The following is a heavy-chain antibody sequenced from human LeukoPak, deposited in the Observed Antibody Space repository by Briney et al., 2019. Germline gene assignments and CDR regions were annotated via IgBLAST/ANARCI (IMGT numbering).Heavy chain of an antibody. J-gene: IGHJ2*01. CDR3: ARRTYFDL. Sequence: SETLSLTCTVSGGSISNYYWSWVRQPPGKGLEWIGYIYYSGSTTYNPSLKSRVTISVDASKNQFSLKLNAVTAADTAVYYCARRTYFDLWGRGTLVTVSS. CDR1: GGSISNYY. CDR2: IYYSGST. V-gene: IGHV4-59*08.